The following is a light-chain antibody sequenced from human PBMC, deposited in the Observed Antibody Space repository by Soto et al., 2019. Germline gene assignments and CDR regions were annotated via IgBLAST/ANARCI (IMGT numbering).Light chain of an antibody. CDR1: ESIARH. CDR3: QQSYSALSFS. V-gene: IGKV1-39*01. CDR2: AAS. J-gene: IGKJ5*01. Sequence: DIQMTQSPSSLSASVGDRVTITCRASESIARHLNWYQQKPGKAPKLLIYAASSLQNGVPSRFRGGGSRTDFTLTISNLQPEDFATYYCQQSYSALSFSFGQGTRLEIK.